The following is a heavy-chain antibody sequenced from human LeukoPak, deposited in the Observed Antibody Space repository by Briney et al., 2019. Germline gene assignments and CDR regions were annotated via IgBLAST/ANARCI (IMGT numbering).Heavy chain of an antibody. V-gene: IGHV3-7*03. D-gene: IGHD3-10*01. CDR2: IKQNGSET. CDR1: GFTFSNYW. Sequence: HPGGSLRLSCAASGFTFSNYWISWVRQAPGKGLEWVANIKQNGSETYHVDSVKGRFTISRDNAKNSLYLQVDSLTAEDTAVYYCARWSGVTDYWGQGTLVTVSS. J-gene: IGHJ4*02. CDR3: ARWSGVTDY.